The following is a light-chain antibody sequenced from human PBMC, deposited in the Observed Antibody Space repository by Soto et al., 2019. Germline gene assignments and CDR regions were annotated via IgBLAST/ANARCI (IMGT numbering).Light chain of an antibody. J-gene: IGKJ4*01. V-gene: IGKV3D-15*01. CDR2: GET. CDR1: QSVRTK. CDR3: QRSGGSVS. Sequence: ETVMTQSPATLSVSPGERATLSCRASQSVRTKVAWYQQKPGQPPRLLIYGETFRATGIPDRFSGSGSGTDFTLTIHRLEPEDFAVYYCQRSGGSVSFGGGTKVDIK.